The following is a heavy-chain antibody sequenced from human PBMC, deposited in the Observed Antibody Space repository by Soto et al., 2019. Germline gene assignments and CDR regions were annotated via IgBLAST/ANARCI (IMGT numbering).Heavy chain of an antibody. CDR3: ARATPAGSTDF. Sequence: PSRTLSLTCTVSGGSNIRDGYSWSWIRQHPGKGLEWIAYISYSGSSYSNPSLKSRVTISADTSKNQFSLRLTSVTAADTAVYFCARATPAGSTDFWGQGTLLTVSS. D-gene: IGHD2-2*01. CDR2: ISYSGSS. V-gene: IGHV4-31*03. CDR1: GGSNIRDGYS. J-gene: IGHJ4*02.